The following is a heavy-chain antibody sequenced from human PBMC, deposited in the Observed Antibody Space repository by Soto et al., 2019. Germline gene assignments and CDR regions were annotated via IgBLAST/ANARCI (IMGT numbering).Heavy chain of an antibody. CDR1: GGSISSYY. J-gene: IGHJ5*02. CDR3: ARVGDYGDVVRFDP. V-gene: IGHV4-4*07. D-gene: IGHD4-17*01. Sequence: QVQLQESGPGLVKPSETLSLTCTVSGGSISSYYWSWIRQPAGKGLEWIGRIYTSGSTNYNPSLKSRVTMSVDTSKNQFSRKLSSVTAADTAVYYCARVGDYGDVVRFDPWGQGTLVTVSS. CDR2: IYTSGST.